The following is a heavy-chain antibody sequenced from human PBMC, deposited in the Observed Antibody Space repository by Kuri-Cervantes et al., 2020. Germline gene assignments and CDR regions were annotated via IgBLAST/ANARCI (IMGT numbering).Heavy chain of an antibody. D-gene: IGHD6-25*01. CDR1: GGSISSYY. CDR3: ARGAAFGWEDYYYGMDV. CDR2: IYYSGST. V-gene: IGHV4-4*07. J-gene: IGHJ6*02. Sequence: SETLSLTCTVSGGSISSYYWSWIRQPAGKGLEWIGRIYYSGSTNYNPSLKSRVTISVDTSKKQFSLKLSSVTAADTAVYYCARGAAFGWEDYYYGMDVWGQGTTVTVSS.